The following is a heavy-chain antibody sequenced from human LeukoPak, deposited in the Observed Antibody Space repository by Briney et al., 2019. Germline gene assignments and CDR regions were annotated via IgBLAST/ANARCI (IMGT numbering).Heavy chain of an antibody. CDR3: ARDWNYFSC. Sequence: GSLRLSFSASGFPFSSYSMNLVRQAPGKGLEWVSSISSSSGSIYYADSVKGRFTISRDNAKNSLYLQMNSLRVEDTAVYYCARDWNYFSCWGQGTLVTVSS. CDR1: GFPFSSYS. D-gene: IGHD1-1*01. V-gene: IGHV3-21*01. CDR2: ISSSSGSI. J-gene: IGHJ4*02.